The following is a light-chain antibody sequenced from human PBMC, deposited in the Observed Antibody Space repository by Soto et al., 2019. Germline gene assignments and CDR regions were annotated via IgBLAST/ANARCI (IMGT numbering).Light chain of an antibody. J-gene: IGKJ1*01. V-gene: IGKV3-20*01. CDR3: QQYGGSPRT. CDR1: QSVSSTY. Sequence: EIVLTQSPGTLSLSPGERATLSCRASQSVSSTYLAWYQQKPGQAPRLLIHGASSRATGIPDRFSGSESETDFTLTISRLDSEDFVVYYCQQYGGSPRTFGQGTK. CDR2: GAS.